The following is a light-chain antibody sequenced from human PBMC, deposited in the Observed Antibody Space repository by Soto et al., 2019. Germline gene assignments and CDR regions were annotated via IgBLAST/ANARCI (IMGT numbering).Light chain of an antibody. CDR1: SSDVGGYNY. J-gene: IGLJ1*01. Sequence: QSGLTQPASLSGSPGQSITISCTGTSSDVGGYNYVSWYQQHPGKAPKLMIYEVSNRPSGVSNRFSGSKSGNTASLTISGLQAEDEADYYCSSYTSSSTYVFGTGTKVTVL. V-gene: IGLV2-14*01. CDR2: EVS. CDR3: SSYTSSSTYV.